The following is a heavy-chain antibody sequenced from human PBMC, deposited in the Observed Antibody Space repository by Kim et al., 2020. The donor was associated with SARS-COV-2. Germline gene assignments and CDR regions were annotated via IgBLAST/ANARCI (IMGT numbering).Heavy chain of an antibody. CDR3: AKDLKRDIVVVPAV. Sequence: ADAVKGRFTISRDNSKNTLYLQMNSLRAEDTAVYYCAKDLKRDIVVVPAVWGQGTTVTVSS. V-gene: IGHV3-30*02. J-gene: IGHJ6*02. D-gene: IGHD2-2*01.